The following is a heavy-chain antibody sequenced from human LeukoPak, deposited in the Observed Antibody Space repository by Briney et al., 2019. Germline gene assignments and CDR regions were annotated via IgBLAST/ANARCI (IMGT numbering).Heavy chain of an antibody. J-gene: IGHJ4*02. CDR3: ARDLGYYDFWSGYYNHFDY. D-gene: IGHD3-3*01. Sequence: GASVKVSCKASGYTFTSYGISWVRQAPGQGLEWMGWISAYNGNTNYAQKLQGRVTMTTDTSTSTAYMELRSLRSDDTAVYYCARDLGYYDFWSGYYNHFDYWGQGTLVTVSS. V-gene: IGHV1-18*01. CDR2: ISAYNGNT. CDR1: GYTFTSYG.